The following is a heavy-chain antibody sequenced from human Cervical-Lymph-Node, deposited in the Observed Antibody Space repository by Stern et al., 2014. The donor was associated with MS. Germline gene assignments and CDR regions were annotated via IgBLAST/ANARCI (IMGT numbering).Heavy chain of an antibody. CDR1: GFIFSTSA. J-gene: IGHJ4*02. D-gene: IGHD6-13*01. CDR2: LSYDGSNK. CDR3: ARGDPGIAD. Sequence: VQLVESGGGVVQPGRSLRLSCAASGFIFSTSAMHWVRQAPGKGLEWVAILSYDGSNKYFADSVRGRFTISRDNSKNTLFLQMNSLRPEDTAVYYCARGDPGIADWGQGTLVTVSS. V-gene: IGHV3-30*04.